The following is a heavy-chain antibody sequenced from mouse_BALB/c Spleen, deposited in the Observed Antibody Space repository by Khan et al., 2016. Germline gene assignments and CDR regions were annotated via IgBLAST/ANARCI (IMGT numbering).Heavy chain of an antibody. Sequence: EVQLQESGPGLVKPSQSLSLTCSVTGYSITSGYYWNWIRQFPGNKLEWMGYISYDGSNNYNPSLKNRISITRDTSKNQFFLKLNSVTTEDTATCYCARDPFYDYGSSYWYFDVWGARTTVTVSS. CDR3: ARDPFYDYGSSYWYFDV. CDR1: GYSITSGYY. V-gene: IGHV3-6*02. CDR2: ISYDGSN. J-gene: IGHJ1*01. D-gene: IGHD1-1*01.